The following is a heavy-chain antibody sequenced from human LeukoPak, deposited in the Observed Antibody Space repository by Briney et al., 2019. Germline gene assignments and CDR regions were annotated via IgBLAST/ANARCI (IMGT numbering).Heavy chain of an antibody. V-gene: IGHV3-66*02. Sequence: GGSLRLSCAASGFTVSSNYMSWVRQAPGKGLERVSVIYSGGSTYYADSVKGRFTISRDNSKNTLYLQMNSLRAEDTAVYYCASPASHLISSGYYYVSWGQGTLVTVSS. J-gene: IGHJ5*02. CDR1: GFTVSSNY. D-gene: IGHD3-22*01. CDR3: ASPASHLISSGYYYVS. CDR2: IYSGGST.